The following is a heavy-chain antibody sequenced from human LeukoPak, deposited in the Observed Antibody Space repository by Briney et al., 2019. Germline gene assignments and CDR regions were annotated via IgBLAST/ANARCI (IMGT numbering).Heavy chain of an antibody. CDR1: GFTFSSYG. Sequence: GGSLRLSCAASGFTFSSYGMHWVRQAPGKGLEWVANIKQDGSEKYYVDSVKGRFTISRDNAKNSLYLQMNSLRAEDTAVYYCARGYYYDSSGYYYYWGQGTLVTVSS. CDR2: IKQDGSEK. CDR3: ARGYYYDSSGYYYY. J-gene: IGHJ4*02. D-gene: IGHD3-22*01. V-gene: IGHV3-7*01.